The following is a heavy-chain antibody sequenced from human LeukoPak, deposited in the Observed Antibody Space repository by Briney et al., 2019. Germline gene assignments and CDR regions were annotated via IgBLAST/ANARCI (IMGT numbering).Heavy chain of an antibody. Sequence: PSETLSLTCAVSGSSVSSGYHWGWIRQPPGKGLEWIGSVYQSGKTYHSPSLKGRVTLSIDTSKNQFSLKLSDVTAADTAVYYCGREWGGGGHAADSWGQGMMVIVSS. CDR3: GREWGGGGHAADS. V-gene: IGHV4-38-2*02. CDR1: GSSVSSGYH. J-gene: IGHJ4*02. CDR2: VYQSGKT. D-gene: IGHD5-12*01.